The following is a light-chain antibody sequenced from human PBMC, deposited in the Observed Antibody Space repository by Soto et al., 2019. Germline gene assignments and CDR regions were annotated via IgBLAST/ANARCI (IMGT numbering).Light chain of an antibody. J-gene: IGKJ4*01. CDR1: QGISSW. Sequence: DIQMIQSPSSVSASVGDRVTITCRASQGISSWLAWYQQIPGKAPKLLTSAASRLQSGVPSRFSGSGSGTDFTLTISSLQPEDFATYYCEQTNSLPLTFGGGTKVEIK. CDR2: AAS. V-gene: IGKV1-12*01. CDR3: EQTNSLPLT.